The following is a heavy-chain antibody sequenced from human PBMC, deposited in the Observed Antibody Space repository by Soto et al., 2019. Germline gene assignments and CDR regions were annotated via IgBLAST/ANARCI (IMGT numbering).Heavy chain of an antibody. CDR3: AAKDSSSSVYYYGMDV. Sequence: ASVKVSCKASGGTFSSYAISWVRQAPGQGLEWMGGIIPIFGTANYAQKFQGRVTITADESTSTAYMELSSLRSEDTAVYYCAAKDSSSSVYYYGMDVWGQGTTVTVSS. CDR1: GGTFSSYA. D-gene: IGHD6-6*01. CDR2: IIPIFGTA. V-gene: IGHV1-69*13. J-gene: IGHJ6*02.